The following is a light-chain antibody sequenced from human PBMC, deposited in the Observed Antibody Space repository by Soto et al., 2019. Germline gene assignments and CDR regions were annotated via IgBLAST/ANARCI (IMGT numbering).Light chain of an antibody. Sequence: QSALTQPASVSGSPGQSITISCTGTSSDVGSYNLVSWYQQDPGKAPKLMIYEGSKRPSGVSNRFSGSKSGNTASLTISGLQAEDEADYYCQSFDAGVSGYVFGPGTKLTVL. CDR2: EGS. V-gene: IGLV2-23*01. CDR3: QSFDAGVSGYV. CDR1: SSDVGSYNL. J-gene: IGLJ1*01.